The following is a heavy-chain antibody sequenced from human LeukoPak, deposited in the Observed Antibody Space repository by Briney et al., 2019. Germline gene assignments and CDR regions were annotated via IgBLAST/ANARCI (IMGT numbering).Heavy chain of an antibody. V-gene: IGHV1-69*05. CDR2: TIPIFGTA. CDR3: AREITIFGVVQRFDY. Sequence: SVKVSCKASGGTFSSYAISWVRQAPGQGLEWMGRTIPIFGTANYAQKFQGRVTITTDESTSTAYMELSSLRSEDTAVYYCAREITIFGVVQRFDYWGQGTLVTVSS. J-gene: IGHJ4*02. CDR1: GGTFSSYA. D-gene: IGHD3-3*01.